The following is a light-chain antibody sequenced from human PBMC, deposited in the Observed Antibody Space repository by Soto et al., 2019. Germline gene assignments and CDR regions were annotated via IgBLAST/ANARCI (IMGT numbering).Light chain of an antibody. CDR1: SNDVGSYNY. CDR2: EVS. J-gene: IGLJ2*01. CDR3: SSFTSSSALEVV. Sequence: QPVLTQPASVSGSPGQSITVSCTGTSNDVGSYNYVSWYQQHPGKAPKLMIYEVSNRPSGVSNRFSGSKSGNTASLTISGLQAEDEADYYCSSFTSSSALEVVFGGGTKLTVL. V-gene: IGLV2-14*01.